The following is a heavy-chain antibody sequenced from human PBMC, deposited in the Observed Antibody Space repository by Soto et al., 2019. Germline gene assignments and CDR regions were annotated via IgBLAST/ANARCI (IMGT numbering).Heavy chain of an antibody. CDR2: IPQDGVDG. D-gene: IGHD2-21*02. CDR3: ARDHLILPAHDFFYGSDV. Sequence: GGSLRLSCEVSGFTFSMYSMSWVRQSPGKGLEWVANIPQDGVDGHYADSVKGRFTISRDNGKNSLYLQLNNLRAEDTAVYYCARDHLILPAHDFFYGSDVWGRGATVTVSS. V-gene: IGHV3-7*03. CDR1: GFTFSMYS. J-gene: IGHJ6*02.